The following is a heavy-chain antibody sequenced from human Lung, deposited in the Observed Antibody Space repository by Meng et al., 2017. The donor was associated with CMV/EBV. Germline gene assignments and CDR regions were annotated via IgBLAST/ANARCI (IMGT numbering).Heavy chain of an antibody. CDR3: ARGGSLVGLDV. D-gene: IGHD1-1*01. V-gene: IGHV4-59*01. CDR2: IYYSGST. Sequence: LSCTVSGGSISSYYWSWIRQPPGKGLGWVGYIYYSGSTNYNPSLKRRVTISVDTTKNQFSLKLSSVTAADTAVYYCARGGSLVGLDVWGQGTTVTVSS. J-gene: IGHJ6*02. CDR1: GGSISSYY.